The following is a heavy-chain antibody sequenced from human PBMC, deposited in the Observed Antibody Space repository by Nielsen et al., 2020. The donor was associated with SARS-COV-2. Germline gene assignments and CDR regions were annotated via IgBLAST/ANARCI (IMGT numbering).Heavy chain of an antibody. J-gene: IGHJ4*02. CDR3: AKDRTAIVVVPSGGVDY. CDR1: GFTFSTYG. D-gene: IGHD2-15*01. Sequence: GGSLRLFCAASGFTFSTYGMHWVRQAPGKGLEWVAAISYDGNNKYYVDSVKGRFTISRDNSKNTLYLQMSSLREEDTAVYYCAKDRTAIVVVPSGGVDYWGQGTLVTVSS. V-gene: IGHV3-30*18. CDR2: ISYDGNNK.